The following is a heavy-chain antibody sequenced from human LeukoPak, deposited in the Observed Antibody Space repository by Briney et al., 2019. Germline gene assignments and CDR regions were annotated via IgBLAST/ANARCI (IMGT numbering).Heavy chain of an antibody. D-gene: IGHD3-10*01. V-gene: IGHV4-31*03. CDR3: ARVSHPPMVRGVIVDY. CDR1: GGSISSGGYY. CDR2: IYYSGST. J-gene: IGHJ4*02. Sequence: PSETLSLTCTVSGGSISSGGYYWSWIRQHPGKGLEWIGYIYYSGSTYYNPSLKSRVTISVDTSKNQFSLKLSSVTAADTAVYYCARVSHPPMVRGVIVDYWGQGTLVTVSS.